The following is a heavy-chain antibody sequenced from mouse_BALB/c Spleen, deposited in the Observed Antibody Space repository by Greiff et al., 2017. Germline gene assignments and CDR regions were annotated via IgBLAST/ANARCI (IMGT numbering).Heavy chain of an antibody. CDR3: ARGGYEGRYAMDY. J-gene: IGHJ4*01. CDR2: ISAGGSYT. Sequence: EVKLMESGGGLVKPGGSLKLSCAASGFTFSDYYMYWVRQTPEKRLEWVATISAGGSYTYYPDSVKGRFTISRDNAKNNLYLQMSSLKSEDTAMYYCARGGYEGRYAMDYWGQGTSVTVSS. CDR1: GFTFSDYY. D-gene: IGHD2-14*01. V-gene: IGHV5-4*02.